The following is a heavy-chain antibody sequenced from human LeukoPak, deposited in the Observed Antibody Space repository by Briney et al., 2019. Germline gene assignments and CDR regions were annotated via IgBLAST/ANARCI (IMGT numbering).Heavy chain of an antibody. Sequence: GGSLRLSCAASGFTFDDYAMSWVRQAPGKGLEWVSGINWNGGSTGYADSVKGRFTISRDNAKNSLYLQMNSLRVEDTAVYYCARENRGFITRPIDYWGQGTLVTVSS. V-gene: IGHV3-20*04. CDR3: ARENRGFITRPIDY. J-gene: IGHJ4*02. CDR2: INWNGGST. D-gene: IGHD3-10*01. CDR1: GFTFDDYA.